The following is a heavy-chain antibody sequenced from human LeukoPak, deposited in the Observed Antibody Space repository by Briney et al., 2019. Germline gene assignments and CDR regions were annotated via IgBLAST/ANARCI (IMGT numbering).Heavy chain of an antibody. CDR1: GGSFSGYY. CDR2: INHSGST. Sequence: KASETLSLTCAVYGGSFSGYYWSWIRQPPGKGLEWIGEINHSGSTNYNPSLKSRVTISVDTSKNQFSLKLSSVTAADTAVYYCARHPDFWSGYYSNWFDPWGQRTLVTVSS. D-gene: IGHD3-3*01. CDR3: ARHPDFWSGYYSNWFDP. J-gene: IGHJ5*02. V-gene: IGHV4-34*01.